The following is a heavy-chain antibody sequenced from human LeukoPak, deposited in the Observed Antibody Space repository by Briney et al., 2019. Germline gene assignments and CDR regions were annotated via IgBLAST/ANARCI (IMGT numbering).Heavy chain of an antibody. D-gene: IGHD3-22*01. CDR1: GDTVSSGGYF. Sequence: SETLSLTCSVSGDTVSSGGYFWTWIRQDPGKGLEWIGYIYSSGSTFYSPSLNSRVIISLDTSMNQFSLVLNSVTAADTAVYYCARGHYDSSGYFPYYFEYWGQGTLVTVSS. V-gene: IGHV4-31*03. J-gene: IGHJ4*02. CDR3: ARGHYDSSGYFPYYFEY. CDR2: IYSSGST.